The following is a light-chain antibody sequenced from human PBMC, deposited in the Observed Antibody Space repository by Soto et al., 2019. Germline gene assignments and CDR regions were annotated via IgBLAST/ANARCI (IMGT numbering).Light chain of an antibody. CDR3: SSYAGSNNLV. CDR2: EVS. J-gene: IGLJ3*02. CDR1: SSDVGGYNY. V-gene: IGLV2-14*01. Sequence: QSVLTQPASVSGSPGQSITISCTGTSSDVGGYNYVSWYQQHPGKAPKLMISEVSNRPSGVSNRFSGSKSGNTASLTISGLQAEDEADYYCSSYAGSNNLVFGGGTKLTVL.